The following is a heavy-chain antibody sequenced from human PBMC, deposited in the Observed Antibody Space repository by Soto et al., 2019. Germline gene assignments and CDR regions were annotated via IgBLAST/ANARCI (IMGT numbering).Heavy chain of an antibody. CDR3: ARSEEDSDYYYGMDV. D-gene: IGHD2-15*01. CDR1: GDTVSSNSVA. V-gene: IGHV6-1*01. Sequence: SQTLSLTCVGSGDTVSSNSVAWNWVRQSPSRGLEWLGRTYYRSRWYSDYAVSVRSRIDINADTSKDQVSLQLNSVTPEDTAVYYCARSEEDSDYYYGMDVWGQGTTVTVSS. J-gene: IGHJ6*02. CDR2: TYYRSRWYS.